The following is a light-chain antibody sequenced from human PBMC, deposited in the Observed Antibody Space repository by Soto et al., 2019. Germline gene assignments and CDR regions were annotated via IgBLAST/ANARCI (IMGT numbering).Light chain of an antibody. CDR1: SSDVGGYDY. V-gene: IGLV2-14*01. CDR2: EVS. J-gene: IGLJ1*01. Sequence: QSVLTQPDSVSGSPGQSITISCTGTSSDVGGYDYVSWYQLHPGKAPKLMVFEVSNRPSGVSYRFSGSKSGNTASLTISGLQAEDEADYFCSSYSISTAYLFGTGTKVTVL. CDR3: SSYSISTAYL.